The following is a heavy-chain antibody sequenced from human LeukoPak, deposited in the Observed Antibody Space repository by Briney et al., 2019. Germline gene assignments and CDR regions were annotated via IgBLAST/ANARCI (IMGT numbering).Heavy chain of an antibody. Sequence: SLRLSCAASGFIFDDYAMHWVRQAPGKGLEWVSGISWNSGSIGYADSVKGRFTISRDNAKNSLFLQMNSLRVEDTAVYYCARPGITGTMGYGAFDIWGQGTRVTVSS. D-gene: IGHD1-7*01. V-gene: IGHV3-9*01. CDR3: ARPGITGTMGYGAFDI. J-gene: IGHJ3*02. CDR1: GFIFDDYA. CDR2: ISWNSGSI.